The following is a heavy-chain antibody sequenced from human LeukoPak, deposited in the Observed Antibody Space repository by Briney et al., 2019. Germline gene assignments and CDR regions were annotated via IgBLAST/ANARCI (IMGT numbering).Heavy chain of an antibody. CDR1: GFSFSTYG. Sequence: HPGGSLRLSCAASGFSFSTYGMHWVRQAPGKGLEWVALIWNAGTNTYYADSVKGRFTISRDNSKNTLYLQVNSLRAEDQAVYYCAGDTPPGGDYYFDYWGQGTLVIVSS. CDR2: IWNAGTNT. V-gene: IGHV3-33*01. D-gene: IGHD3-16*01. J-gene: IGHJ4*02. CDR3: AGDTPPGGDYYFDY.